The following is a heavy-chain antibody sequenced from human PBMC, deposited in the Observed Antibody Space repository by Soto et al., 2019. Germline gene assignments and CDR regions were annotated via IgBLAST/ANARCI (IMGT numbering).Heavy chain of an antibody. V-gene: IGHV1-3*01. Sequence: ASVKVSCKASGYTFTSYAMHWVRQAPGQRLEWMGWINAGNGNTKYSQKFQGRVTITRDTSASTAYMELSSLRSEDTAVYYCARGYSGSLRTFDYWGQGTLVTVS. CDR2: INAGNGNT. CDR1: GYTFTSYA. D-gene: IGHD1-26*01. CDR3: ARGYSGSLRTFDY. J-gene: IGHJ4*02.